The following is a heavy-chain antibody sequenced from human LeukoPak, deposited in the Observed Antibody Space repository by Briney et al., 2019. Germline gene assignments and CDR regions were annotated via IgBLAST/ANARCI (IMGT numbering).Heavy chain of an antibody. Sequence: PSETLSLTCTVSGGSISSSSYYWGWIRQPPGKGLEWIGSIYYSGSTYYNPSLKSRVTISVDTSKNQFSLKLSSVTAADTAVYYCARDYGAKGGSGWYNWFDPWGQGTLVTVSS. J-gene: IGHJ5*02. D-gene: IGHD6-19*01. CDR1: GGSISSSSYY. CDR3: ARDYGAKGGSGWYNWFDP. CDR2: IYYSGST. V-gene: IGHV4-39*07.